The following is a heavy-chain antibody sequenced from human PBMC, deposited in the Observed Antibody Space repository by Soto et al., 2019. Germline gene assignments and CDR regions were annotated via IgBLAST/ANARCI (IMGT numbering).Heavy chain of an antibody. V-gene: IGHV4-34*01. Sequence: KPSETLSLTCAVYGGSFSGYYWSWIRQPPGKGLEWIGEINHSGNINYNPSLKSRVTISVDTSKNQFSLKLRSVTAADTAVYYCARGNGMMLTVQGDAPDKYYLDSWSQGTLVTVSS. CDR2: INHSGNI. D-gene: IGHD2-8*01. CDR1: GGSFSGYY. J-gene: IGHJ4*02. CDR3: ARGNGMMLTVQGDAPDKYYLDS.